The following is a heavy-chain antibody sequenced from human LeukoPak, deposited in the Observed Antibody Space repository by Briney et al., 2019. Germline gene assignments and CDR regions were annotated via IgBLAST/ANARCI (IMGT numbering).Heavy chain of an antibody. V-gene: IGHV5-51*01. CDR3: ARTAGIAAAGTYGMDV. J-gene: IGHJ6*02. D-gene: IGHD6-13*01. CDR2: IYPGDSDT. CDR1: GYSFTSYW. Sequence: GESLKISCKGSGYSFTSYWIGWVRQMPGKGLEWMGIIYPGDSDTRYSPSFQGQVIISADKSISTAYLQWSSLKASDTAMYYCARTAGIAAAGTYGMDVWGQGTTVTVSS.